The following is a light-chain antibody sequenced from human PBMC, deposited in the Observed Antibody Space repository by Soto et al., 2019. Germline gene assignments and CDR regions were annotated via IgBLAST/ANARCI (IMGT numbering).Light chain of an antibody. CDR3: QQYGSSRALT. CDR2: GAS. V-gene: IGKV3-20*01. J-gene: IGKJ4*01. Sequence: IVLTQSPGTLSLSPGERATLSCRASQSVSSSYLAWYQQKPGQAPKLLIYGASSRATGIPDRFSGSGSGTDFTLTISRLEPEDFAVYYCQQYGSSRALTFGGGTKVEIK. CDR1: QSVSSSY.